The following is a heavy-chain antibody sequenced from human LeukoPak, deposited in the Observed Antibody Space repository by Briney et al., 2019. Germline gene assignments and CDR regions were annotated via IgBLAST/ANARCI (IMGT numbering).Heavy chain of an antibody. CDR1: GYTFTGYY. CDR2: INPNSGGT. Sequence: ASVKVSCKASGYTFTGYYMHWVRQAPGQGLEWMGRINPNSGGTNYAQKFQGRVTMTRDTSISTAYMGLSRLRPDDTAVYYCARGPYGDYPEDYWGKGTLVTVSS. J-gene: IGHJ4*02. CDR3: ARGPYGDYPEDY. D-gene: IGHD4-17*01. V-gene: IGHV1-2*06.